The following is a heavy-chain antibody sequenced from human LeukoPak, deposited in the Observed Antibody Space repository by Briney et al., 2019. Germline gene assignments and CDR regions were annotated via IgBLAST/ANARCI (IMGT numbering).Heavy chain of an antibody. Sequence: GGSLRLPCAASGFTVSSNYMSWVRQAPGKGLEWVSVIYSGGSTYYADSVKGRFTISRDNSKNTLYLQMNSLRAEDTAVYYCEGLVGFGELYDYWGQGTLVTVSS. CDR3: EGLVGFGELYDY. CDR1: GFTVSSNY. D-gene: IGHD3-10*01. CDR2: IYSGGST. J-gene: IGHJ4*02. V-gene: IGHV3-66*02.